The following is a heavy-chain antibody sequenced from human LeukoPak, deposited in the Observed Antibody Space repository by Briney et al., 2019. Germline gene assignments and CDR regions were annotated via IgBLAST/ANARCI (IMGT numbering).Heavy chain of an antibody. Sequence: GGSLRLPCAASGFTFSSYSMNWVRQAPGKGLEWVSYISSSSSTIYYADSVKGRFTISRDNSKNTLYLEMNSLRVEDTAIYYCARDLPPPAYGSGSYYPRNWGQGTLVTVSS. V-gene: IGHV3-48*01. J-gene: IGHJ4*02. D-gene: IGHD3-10*01. CDR3: ARDLPPPAYGSGSYYPRN. CDR2: ISSSSSTI. CDR1: GFTFSSYS.